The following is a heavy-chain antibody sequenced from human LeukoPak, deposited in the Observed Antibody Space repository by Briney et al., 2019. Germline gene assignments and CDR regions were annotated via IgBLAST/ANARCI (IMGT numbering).Heavy chain of an antibody. Sequence: GGSLRLSCAASGFTFSSYAMSWVRQAPGKGLEWVSAISGSGGSTYYADSVKGRFTISRDNSKNTRYLQMNSLRAEDTAVYYCAKELGMIVVEGPIDYWGQGTLVTVSS. J-gene: IGHJ4*02. CDR3: AKELGMIVVEGPIDY. V-gene: IGHV3-23*01. CDR1: GFTFSSYA. D-gene: IGHD3-22*01. CDR2: ISGSGGST.